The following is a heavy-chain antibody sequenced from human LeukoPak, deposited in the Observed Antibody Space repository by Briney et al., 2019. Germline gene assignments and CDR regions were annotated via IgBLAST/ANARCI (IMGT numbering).Heavy chain of an antibody. Sequence: GASVKVSCXASGGTFSSYAISWVRQAPGQGLEWMGRIIPIFGTANYAQKFQGRVTITTDESTSTAHMELSSLRSEDTAVYYCARDPVFPKQWLVHNWFDPWGQGTLVTVSS. CDR2: IIPIFGTA. D-gene: IGHD6-19*01. V-gene: IGHV1-69*05. J-gene: IGHJ5*02. CDR1: GGTFSSYA. CDR3: ARDPVFPKQWLVHNWFDP.